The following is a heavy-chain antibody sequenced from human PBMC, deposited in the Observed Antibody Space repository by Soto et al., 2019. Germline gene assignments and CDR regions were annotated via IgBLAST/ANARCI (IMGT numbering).Heavy chain of an antibody. CDR1: GYTFTSYD. J-gene: IGHJ6*03. V-gene: IGHV1-8*01. CDR2: MNPNSGNT. Sequence: GASVKVSCKASGYTFTSYDINWVRQATGQGLEWMGWMNPNSGNTGYAQKFQGRVTMTRNTSISTAYMELSSLRSEDTAVYYCARGAPSYDYIWGSYRYYYYYYMDVWGKGTTVTVSS. CDR3: ARGAPSYDYIWGSYRYYYYYYMDV. D-gene: IGHD3-16*02.